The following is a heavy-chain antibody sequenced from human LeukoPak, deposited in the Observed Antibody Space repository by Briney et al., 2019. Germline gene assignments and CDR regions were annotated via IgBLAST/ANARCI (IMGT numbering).Heavy chain of an antibody. CDR2: ISYDGSNK. D-gene: IGHD1-26*01. CDR3: ARFWERAFDI. Sequence: PGGSLRLSCGASGFTFSSYAMHWVRQAPGKGLEWVAVISYDGSNKYYADSVKGRFTISRDNSKNTLYLQMNSLRAEDTAVYYCARFWERAFDIWGKGTMVTVSS. V-gene: IGHV3-30*01. CDR1: GFTFSSYA. J-gene: IGHJ3*02.